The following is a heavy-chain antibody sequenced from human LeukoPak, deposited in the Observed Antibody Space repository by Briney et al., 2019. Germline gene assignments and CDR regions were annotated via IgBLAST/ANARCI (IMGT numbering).Heavy chain of an antibody. J-gene: IGHJ5*02. Sequence: ASVKVSCKASGYTFTGYYMHWVRQAPGQGLEWMGWINPNSGGTNYAQKFQGRVTMTRDTSISTAYMELSRLRSDDTAVYYCARDTVPAAIVNRFDPWGQGTLVTVSS. D-gene: IGHD2-2*01. CDR2: INPNSGGT. CDR1: GYTFTGYY. V-gene: IGHV1-2*02. CDR3: ARDTVPAAIVNRFDP.